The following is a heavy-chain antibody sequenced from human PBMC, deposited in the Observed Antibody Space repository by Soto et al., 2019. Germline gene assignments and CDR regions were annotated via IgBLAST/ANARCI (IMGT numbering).Heavy chain of an antibody. CDR3: ARGEFDFWSGYWRYYYYGMDV. D-gene: IGHD3-3*01. J-gene: IGHJ6*02. CDR1: GFTFSSYW. CDR2: IKQDGSEK. V-gene: IGHV3-7*01. Sequence: GGSLGLSCAASGFTFSSYWMSWVRQAPGKGLEWVANIKQDGSEKYYVDSVKGRFTISRDNAKNSLYLQMNSLRAEDTAVYYCARGEFDFWSGYWRYYYYGMDVWGQGTTVTVSS.